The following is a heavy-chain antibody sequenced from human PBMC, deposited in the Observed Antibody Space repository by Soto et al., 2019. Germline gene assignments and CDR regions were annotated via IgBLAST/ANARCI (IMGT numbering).Heavy chain of an antibody. D-gene: IGHD6-25*01. CDR1: GFTFSSYP. CDR2: TSGDGRIM. Sequence: GGSLRLSCAASGFTFSSYPMHWVRQAPGRGLEHVSSTSGDGRIMYYLDSVKGRFTISRDNSTNTLDLQMGSLRTEDMAVYYCARGRAAYYFDYWGQGALVTVYS. V-gene: IGHV3-64*02. CDR3: ARGRAAYYFDY. J-gene: IGHJ4*02.